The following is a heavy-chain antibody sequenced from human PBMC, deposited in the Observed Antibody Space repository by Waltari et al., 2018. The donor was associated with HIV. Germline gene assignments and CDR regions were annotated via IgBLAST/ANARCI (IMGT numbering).Heavy chain of an antibody. CDR1: GYTFIGYD. D-gene: IGHD5-12*01. Sequence: QVQLVQSGAEVKELGTSVRVSCKASGYTFIGYDIQWVRQAAGQGLEWVGWMNPNSCYTGHEHSFQGRVIMTRNISIDTAYIELTSLNFEDTAVYFCARSRSGGFAPRFDYWGQGALVTVSS. CDR2: MNPNSCYT. J-gene: IGHJ4*02. V-gene: IGHV1-8*01. CDR3: ARSRSGGFAPRFDY.